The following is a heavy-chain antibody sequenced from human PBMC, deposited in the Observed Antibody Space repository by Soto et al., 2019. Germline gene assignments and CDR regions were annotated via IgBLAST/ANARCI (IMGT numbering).Heavy chain of an antibody. J-gene: IGHJ3*02. Sequence: ASVKVSCKASGYTFTSYGISWVRQAPGQGLEWMGWISAYNGNTNYAQKLQGRVTMTTDTSTSTAYMELRSLRSDDTAVYYCARDLYRYQLLLDPLDAFDIWGQGTMVTVSS. CDR3: ARDLYRYQLLLDPLDAFDI. V-gene: IGHV1-18*01. CDR2: ISAYNGNT. D-gene: IGHD2-2*01. CDR1: GYTFTSYG.